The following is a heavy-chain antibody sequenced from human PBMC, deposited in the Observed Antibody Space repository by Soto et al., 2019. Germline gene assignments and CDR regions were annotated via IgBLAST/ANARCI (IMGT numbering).Heavy chain of an antibody. D-gene: IGHD5-18*01. Sequence: GGSLRLSCTASGFTFSSYGIHWVRQAPGKGLEWVALISYDGTDKYYADSVKGRFTISRDNPKNTLYLQMSSLGPEDTAVYYCVKESYVHQWLEDYGMDGWGQG. CDR3: VKESYVHQWLEDYGMDG. V-gene: IGHV3-30*18. CDR1: GFTFSSYG. CDR2: ISYDGTDK. J-gene: IGHJ6*02.